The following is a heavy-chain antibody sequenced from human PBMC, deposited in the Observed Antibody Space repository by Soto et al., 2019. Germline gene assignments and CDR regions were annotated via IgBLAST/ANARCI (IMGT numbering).Heavy chain of an antibody. D-gene: IGHD2-21*02. J-gene: IGHJ6*02. CDR2: VIPVLTTT. CDR1: GGTFSSYT. Sequence: QVRLVQSGAEVKKSGSSVKVSCMASGGTFSSYTVNWLRQAPGRGLEWMGRVIPVLTTTDYAQKLRGRVTITAAKSAKAVYMERTSLSSEGTAIYYCARRRYCGYDCYHKHYYGMDVWGQGTTVTVAS. V-gene: IGHV1-69*08. CDR3: ARRRYCGYDCYHKHYYGMDV.